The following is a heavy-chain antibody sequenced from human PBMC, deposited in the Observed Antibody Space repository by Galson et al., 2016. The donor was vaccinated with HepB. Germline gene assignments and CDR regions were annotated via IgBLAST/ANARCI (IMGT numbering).Heavy chain of an antibody. CDR1: GGSLSGYY. D-gene: IGHD3-22*01. CDR2: ICTSGRT. Sequence: SETLSLTCTVSGGSLSGYYWGWVRQAPGKGLEWIGYICTSGRTNYNPSLNSRVTISVDTSTHHFSLKLSSVTAADTAVYFCARGFKYYGSSGHTSRGFDYWGQGILVTVSS. J-gene: IGHJ4*02. V-gene: IGHV4-4*08. CDR3: ARGFKYYGSSGHTSRGFDY.